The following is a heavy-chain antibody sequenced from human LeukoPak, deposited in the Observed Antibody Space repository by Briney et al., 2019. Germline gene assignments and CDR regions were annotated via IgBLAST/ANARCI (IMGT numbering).Heavy chain of an antibody. CDR1: GGTFSSYA. V-gene: IGHV1-69*13. CDR2: IIPIFGTA. D-gene: IGHD5-12*01. J-gene: IGHJ4*02. Sequence: ASVKVSCKASGGTFSSYAISWVRQAPGQGLEWMGGIIPIFGTANYAQKFQGRVTITADESSSTAYMELSSLRSEDTAVYYCARDSHSGYDSFGGSSWYYFDYWGQGTLVTVSS. CDR3: ARDSHSGYDSFGGSSWYYFDY.